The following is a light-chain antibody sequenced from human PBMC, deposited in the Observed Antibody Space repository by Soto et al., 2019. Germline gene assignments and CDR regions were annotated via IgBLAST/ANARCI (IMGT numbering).Light chain of an antibody. CDR2: AAS. CDR3: RQYYSYPLT. J-gene: IGKJ4*01. Sequence: AIRMTQSPSSFSASTGDRVTITCRASQGISSYLAWYQQKPGKAPKLLIYAASTLQSGVPSRFSGSGSGTDVTLTISCLQSEDFATYYCRQYYSYPLTFGGGTKVEIK. CDR1: QGISSY. V-gene: IGKV1-8*01.